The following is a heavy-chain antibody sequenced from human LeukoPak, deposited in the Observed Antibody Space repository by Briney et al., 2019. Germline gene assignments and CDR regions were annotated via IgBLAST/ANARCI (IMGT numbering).Heavy chain of an antibody. CDR1: GFTFSGYE. V-gene: IGHV3-48*03. D-gene: IGHD1-20*01. CDR2: ISSSGSTI. CDR3: ARELTGTRDY. J-gene: IGHJ4*02. Sequence: GGSLRLSCAASGFTFSGYEMNWVRQAPGKGLEWVSYISSSGSTIYYADSVKGRFTISRDNAKNSLYLQMNSLRAEDTAVYYCARELTGTRDYWGQGTLVTVSS.